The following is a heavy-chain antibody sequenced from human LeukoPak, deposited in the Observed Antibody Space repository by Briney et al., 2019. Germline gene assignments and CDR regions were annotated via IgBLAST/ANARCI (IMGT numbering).Heavy chain of an antibody. J-gene: IGHJ4*02. CDR2: IYYSGST. Sequence: PSETLSLTCTVSGGSISSSSYYWGWIRQPPGKGLEWIGSIYYSGSTYYNPSLKGRVTISVDTSKNQFSLKLSSVTAADTAVYYCAGRDVDYGDYVDYWGQGTLVTVSS. V-gene: IGHV4-39*01. CDR3: AGRDVDYGDYVDY. CDR1: GGSISSSSYY. D-gene: IGHD4-17*01.